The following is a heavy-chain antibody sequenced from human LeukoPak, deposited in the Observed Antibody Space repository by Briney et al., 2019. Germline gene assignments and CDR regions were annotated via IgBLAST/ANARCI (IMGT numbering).Heavy chain of an antibody. CDR3: ARDSGDWSVDC. V-gene: IGHV1-46*01. D-gene: IGHD2-21*02. CDR1: GYPFTSYH. CDR2: IKPIDDTT. J-gene: IGHJ4*02. Sequence: GASVKVSCKTSGYPFTSYHMHWVRQAPGQGLEWMGIIKPIDDTTSFTQKFQGRLTMTRDTSTSTIFMELTSLRSEDTALYYCARDSGDWSVDCWGQGTLVTVSS.